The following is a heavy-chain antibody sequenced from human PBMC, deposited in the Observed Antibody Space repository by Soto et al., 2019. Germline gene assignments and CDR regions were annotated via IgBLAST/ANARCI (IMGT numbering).Heavy chain of an antibody. CDR1: GYTFTSYG. CDR3: ARDRRHDYGDLRAFYI. Sequence: QVQLVQSGAEVKKPGASVKVSCKASGYTFTSYGISWVRQAPGQGLEWMGWISAYNGNTNYAQKLKGRVTMNTDTSKSTAYMELRSLRSDDTAVYYCARDRRHDYGDLRAFYIWGQGTMVTVPS. J-gene: IGHJ3*02. V-gene: IGHV1-18*01. CDR2: ISAYNGNT. D-gene: IGHD4-17*01.